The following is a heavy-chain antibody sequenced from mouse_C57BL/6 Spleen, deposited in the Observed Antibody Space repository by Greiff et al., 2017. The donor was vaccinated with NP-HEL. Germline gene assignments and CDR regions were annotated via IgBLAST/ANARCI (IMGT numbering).Heavy chain of an antibody. CDR3: ARDSDGYGFAY. Sequence: VQLQQSGAELVRPGTSVKMSCKASGYTFTNYWIGWAKQRPGHGLEWIGDIYPGGGYTNYNEKFKGKATLTADKSSSTAYMQFSSLTSEDSAIYYCARDSDGYGFAYWGQGTLVTVSA. CDR1: GYTFTNYW. D-gene: IGHD2-3*01. V-gene: IGHV1-63*01. CDR2: IYPGGGYT. J-gene: IGHJ3*01.